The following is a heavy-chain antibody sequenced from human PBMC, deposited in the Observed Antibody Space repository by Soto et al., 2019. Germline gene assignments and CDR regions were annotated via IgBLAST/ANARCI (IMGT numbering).Heavy chain of an antibody. V-gene: IGHV4-59*01. CDR1: GGSISGYF. J-gene: IGHJ4*02. Sequence: PSETLSLTCSVSGGSISGYFWSWIRQPPGKGLEWIGFIYDSGKTNYNPSLKSRVTISVDTSKNQFSLKLNSVTAADTAVYYCASGYSFGSGSFSYVDCWGQGTLVTVSS. CDR3: ASGYSFGSGSFSYVDC. D-gene: IGHD3-10*01. CDR2: IYDSGKT.